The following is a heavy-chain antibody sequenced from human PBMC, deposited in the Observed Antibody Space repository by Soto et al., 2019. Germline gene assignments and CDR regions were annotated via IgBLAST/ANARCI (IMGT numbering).Heavy chain of an antibody. Sequence: SETLSLTCTVSGGSISSYYWSWIRQPPGKGLEWIGYIYYSGSTNYNPSLNSRVTISVDTSKNQFSLKLSSVTAADTAVYYCARTGGYFDWLPPYYFDYWGQGTLVTVSS. CDR1: GGSISSYY. CDR3: ARTGGYFDWLPPYYFDY. V-gene: IGHV4-59*08. D-gene: IGHD3-9*01. J-gene: IGHJ4*02. CDR2: IYYSGST.